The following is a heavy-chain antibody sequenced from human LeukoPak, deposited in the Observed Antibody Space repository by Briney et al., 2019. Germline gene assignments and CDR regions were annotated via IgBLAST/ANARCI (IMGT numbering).Heavy chain of an antibody. V-gene: IGHV3-15*07. D-gene: IGHD5-24*01. CDR3: TTKQF. CDR2: IKSKSGGGTI. Sequence: PGGSLRLSCAASGFPFENAWMNWVRQAPGKGLEWVGRIKSKSGGGTIDYAAPVKGRFIISRDGSKNTLYLQMDNLKTEDTAVYYCTTKQFWGQGTLVTVSS. J-gene: IGHJ4*02. CDR1: GFPFENAW.